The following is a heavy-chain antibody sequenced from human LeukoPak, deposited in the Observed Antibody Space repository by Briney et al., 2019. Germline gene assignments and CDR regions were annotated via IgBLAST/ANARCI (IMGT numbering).Heavy chain of an antibody. CDR3: ARDSGYDSNWFDP. Sequence: ASVKVSCKASGGNFSSYAISWVRQAPGQGLEWMGGIIPIFGTANYAQKFQGRVTITADESTSTAYMELSSLRSEDTAVYYCARDSGYDSNWFDPWGQGTLVTVSS. D-gene: IGHD5-12*01. CDR1: GGNFSSYA. J-gene: IGHJ5*02. V-gene: IGHV1-69*13. CDR2: IIPIFGTA.